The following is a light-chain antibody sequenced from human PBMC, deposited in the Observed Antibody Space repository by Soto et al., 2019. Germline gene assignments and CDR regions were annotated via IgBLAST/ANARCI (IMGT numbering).Light chain of an antibody. CDR1: QSISSW. J-gene: IGKJ1*01. Sequence: DIQMTQSPATLSASVGDRVTITCRASQSISSWLAWYQQKPGKVPKLLIDDASSLESGVPSRFSGSGSGTEFTLTISSLQPDDFETYYCQKYNTYPWTFGQGTKV. CDR2: DAS. CDR3: QKYNTYPWT. V-gene: IGKV1-5*01.